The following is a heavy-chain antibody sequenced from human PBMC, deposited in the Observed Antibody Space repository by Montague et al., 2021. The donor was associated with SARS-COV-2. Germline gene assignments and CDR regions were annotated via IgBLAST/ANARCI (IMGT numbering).Heavy chain of an antibody. V-gene: IGHV4-59*08. CDR3: ARGWAFDH. CDR1: GGSTASHY. D-gene: IGHD3-16*01. Sequence: SETLSLTCTVSGGSTASHYWNWIRQSPGKRAEWIGYVYYNRDSKYNHSLQIRVTISIDTSENQFSLRLTSVTAADSAGYFCARGWAFDHWGQGRLVTVSS. J-gene: IGHJ3*01. CDR2: VYYNRDS.